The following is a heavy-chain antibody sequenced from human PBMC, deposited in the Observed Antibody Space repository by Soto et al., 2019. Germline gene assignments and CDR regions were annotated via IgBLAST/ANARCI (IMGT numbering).Heavy chain of an antibody. J-gene: IGHJ5*02. CDR2: IRNGVYSYTA. CDR3: ASGSFSFP. V-gene: IGHV3-72*01. Sequence: DVQVVESGGGLVQPGGSLRLSCVASGFTFTEHFMDWVRQAPGKGLEWVGRIRNGVYSYTADYAASVKGRFIISRDDSKNSVYLQMSSLRSDDTAMYYCASGSFSFPWGQGTLVTVSS. CDR1: GFTFTEHF.